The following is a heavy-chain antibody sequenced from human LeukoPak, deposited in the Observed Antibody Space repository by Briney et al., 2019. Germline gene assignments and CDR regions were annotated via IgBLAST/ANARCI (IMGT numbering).Heavy chain of an antibody. CDR2: ISGSGGST. CDR3: AKDRQGRNYYYYGMDV. J-gene: IGHJ6*02. V-gene: IGHV3-23*01. D-gene: IGHD6-6*01. Sequence: GGSLRLSCAASGFTFSSSAMSWVRQAPGKGLEWISAISGSGGSTYYADSVKGRFTNSSDNSKNTLYLQMNSLRAEDTAAYYCAKDRQGRNYYYYGMDVWGQGTTVTVSS. CDR1: GFTFSSSA.